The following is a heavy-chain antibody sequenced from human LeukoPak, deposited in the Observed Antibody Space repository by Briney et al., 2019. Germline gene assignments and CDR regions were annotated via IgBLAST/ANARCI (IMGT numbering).Heavy chain of an antibody. J-gene: IGHJ1*01. V-gene: IGHV4-59*01. CDR2: IYYSGST. Sequence: SETLSLTCTVSGGSISSYYWSWIRQPPGKGLEWIGYIYYSGSTNYNPSLKSRVTISVDTSKNQFSLKLSSVTAADTAVYYCARIGSTGYYYSPIPEYFQHWGQGTLVTVSS. CDR3: ARIGSTGYYYSPIPEYFQH. CDR1: GGSISSYY. D-gene: IGHD3-22*01.